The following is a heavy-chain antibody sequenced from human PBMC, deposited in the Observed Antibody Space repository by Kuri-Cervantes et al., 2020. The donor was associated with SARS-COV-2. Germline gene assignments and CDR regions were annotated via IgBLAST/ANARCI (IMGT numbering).Heavy chain of an antibody. D-gene: IGHD2-15*01. CDR1: GGSITSGGYS. Sequence: SCAVSGGSITSGGYSWSWLRQSPGKGLEWIGYIYHNGGALYNPSLESRVTILVDRSKNQLSLRLTSVTAADSAMYYCATEAEKFCSGGICYTYLDHWGQGILVTVSS. CDR2: IYHNGGA. J-gene: IGHJ4*02. V-gene: IGHV4-30-2*06. CDR3: ATEAEKFCSGGICYTYLDH.